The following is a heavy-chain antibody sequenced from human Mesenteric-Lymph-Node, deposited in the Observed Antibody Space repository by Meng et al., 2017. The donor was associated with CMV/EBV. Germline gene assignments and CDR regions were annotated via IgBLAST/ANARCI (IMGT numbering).Heavy chain of an antibody. V-gene: IGHV3-30*02. D-gene: IGHD3-16*01. CDR2: IWYDGSNK. CDR1: GYTLTDYY. J-gene: IGHJ4*02. Sequence: SCKASGYTLTDYYLHWVRQAPGKGLEWVAFIWYDGSNKYYVDSVKGRFTISRDNSRNTLHLQMNSLRSEDTAVYYCAKDKVITGYYFDYWGQGTLVTVSS. CDR3: AKDKVITGYYFDY.